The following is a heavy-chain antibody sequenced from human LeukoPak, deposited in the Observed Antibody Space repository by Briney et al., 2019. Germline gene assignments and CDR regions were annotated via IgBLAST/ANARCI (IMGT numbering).Heavy chain of an antibody. D-gene: IGHD2/OR15-2a*01. CDR3: ARSPPANKQSKYRNSFPNSFDP. CDR1: GFLFCSYA. J-gene: IGHJ5*02. CDR2: ISYDGSNK. V-gene: IGHV3-30*04. Sequence: GGSLRLSCAASGFLFCSYAMHWVRQAPGKGLEWVAVISYDGSNKYYADSVKGRFTISRDNSKNTLYLQMNSLRAEDTAVYYCARSPPANKQSKYRNSFPNSFDPWGQGTLVTVSS.